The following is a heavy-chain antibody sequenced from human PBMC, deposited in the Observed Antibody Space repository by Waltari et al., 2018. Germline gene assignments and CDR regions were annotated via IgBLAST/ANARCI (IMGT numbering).Heavy chain of an antibody. V-gene: IGHV3-43D*04. J-gene: IGHJ6*02. CDR2: ITWDGRST. CDR1: VFTFVDFA. CDR3: VKEAAGYDSLIANGLDV. D-gene: IGHD3-9*01. Sequence: EVQLEESGGGVVQPGGSLRLSCAASVFTFVDFALQWVRQAPGKGMEWVSLITWDGRSTYYADSVKGRFAISRDNGKDFLYLQMNSLRPEDTALYYCVKEAAGYDSLIANGLDVWGQGTTVTVSS.